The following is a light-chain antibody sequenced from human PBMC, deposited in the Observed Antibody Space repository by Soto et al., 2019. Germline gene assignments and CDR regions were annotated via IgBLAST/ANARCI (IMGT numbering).Light chain of an antibody. V-gene: IGLV2-8*01. CDR2: EVS. CDR3: QSYDSSLSALYV. Sequence: QSVLTQPPSASGSPGQSVTISCTGTSSDVGGYNYVSWYQQHPGKAPKLMIYEVSKRPSGVPDRFSGSKSGNTASLTVSGLQAEDEADYYCQSYDSSLSALYVFG. CDR1: SSDVGGYNY. J-gene: IGLJ1*01.